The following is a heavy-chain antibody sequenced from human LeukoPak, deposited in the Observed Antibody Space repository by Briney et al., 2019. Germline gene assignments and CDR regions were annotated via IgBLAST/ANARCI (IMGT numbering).Heavy chain of an antibody. D-gene: IGHD2-15*01. Sequence: GGSLRLSCAASGFTFSSYGMHWVRQAPGKGLEWVAFIRYDGSNKYYADSVKGRFTISRDNSKNTLYLQMNSLRAGDTAVYYCAKDGGRWYCSGGSCYNYGMDVWGQGTTVTVSS. J-gene: IGHJ6*02. CDR3: AKDGGRWYCSGGSCYNYGMDV. CDR1: GFTFSSYG. CDR2: IRYDGSNK. V-gene: IGHV3-30*02.